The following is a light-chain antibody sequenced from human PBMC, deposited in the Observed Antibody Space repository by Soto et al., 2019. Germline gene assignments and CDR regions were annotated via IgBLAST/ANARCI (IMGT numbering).Light chain of an antibody. J-gene: IGLJ1*01. CDR2: DNN. V-gene: IGLV1-51*01. CDR1: SSNIGNNY. CDR3: GTWDSSLSAGVV. Sequence: QSVLTQPPSVSAAPGQKVTISCSGSSSNIGNNYVSWYQQLPGTAPKLLIYDNNKRPSGIPARFSGSKSGTSATLGITGLQTGDEADYYCGTWDSSLSAGVVFGTGTKLTVL.